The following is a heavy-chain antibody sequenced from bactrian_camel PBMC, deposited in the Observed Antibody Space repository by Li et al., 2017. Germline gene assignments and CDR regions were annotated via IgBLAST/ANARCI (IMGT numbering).Heavy chain of an antibody. D-gene: IGHD2*01. V-gene: IGHV3S63*01. Sequence: HVQLVESGGGSVQAGGSLTLSCVASKYIGNEYSLAWFRQPPGREREGVALIAREDGSTQYADSVKGRFSISQDNAKSALHLQMKALKPEDTAMYYCALMPYFLCGGSRFSKLSWLHLGQGTQVTVS. CDR2: IAREDGST. J-gene: IGHJ4*01. CDR1: KYIGNEYS.